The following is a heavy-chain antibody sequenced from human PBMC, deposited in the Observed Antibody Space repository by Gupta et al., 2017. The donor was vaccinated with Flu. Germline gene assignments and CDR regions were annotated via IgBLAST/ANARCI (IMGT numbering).Heavy chain of an antibody. CDR3: VRNRGWQQFDN. CDR1: RATIRSYW. Sequence: EGQLVESGGGLVQPGRPLKLSGAVERATIRSYWMDWVRQAPGKGLEWVANIAAEGSVKNYADSVKGRFTISRDDAKNSLYLQMNSLRDEDTGVYYCVRNRGWQQFDNWGQGALVTVSS. V-gene: IGHV3-7*01. J-gene: IGHJ5*02. D-gene: IGHD5-24*01. CDR2: IAAEGSVK.